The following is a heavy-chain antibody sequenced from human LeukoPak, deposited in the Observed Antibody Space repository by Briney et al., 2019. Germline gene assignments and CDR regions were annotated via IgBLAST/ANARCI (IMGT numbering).Heavy chain of an antibody. Sequence: PSETLSLTCAVYGGSFSGYYWSWIRQPPGKGLEWIGEINHSGSTNYNPSLKSRVTISVDTSKNQFSLKLSSVTAADTAVYYCATEVAATNYDSSGYYLWGQGTLVTASS. V-gene: IGHV4-34*01. D-gene: IGHD3-22*01. CDR1: GGSFSGYY. CDR3: ATEVAATNYDSSGYYL. CDR2: INHSGST. J-gene: IGHJ5*02.